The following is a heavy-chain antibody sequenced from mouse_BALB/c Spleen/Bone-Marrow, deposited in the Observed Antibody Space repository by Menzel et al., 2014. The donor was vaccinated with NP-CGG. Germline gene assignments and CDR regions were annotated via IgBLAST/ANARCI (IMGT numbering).Heavy chain of an antibody. CDR2: INPNNGGT. CDR1: GYSFTGYT. V-gene: IGHV1-18*01. Sequence: EVQLHQSGPEVVKPGASMKISCKASGYSFTGYTMNWVKQSHGKNLEWIGLINPNNGGTSYNQKFKGKATLTVAKSSSTAYMELLSLTSEDSAVYYCARSGYGPKYAKDYWGHATSLTVSS. J-gene: IGHJ4*01. D-gene: IGHD2-10*02. CDR3: ARSGYGPKYAKDY.